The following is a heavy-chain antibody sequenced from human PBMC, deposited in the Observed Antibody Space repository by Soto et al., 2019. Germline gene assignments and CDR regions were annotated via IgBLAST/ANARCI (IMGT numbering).Heavy chain of an antibody. D-gene: IGHD6-13*01. J-gene: IGHJ1*01. V-gene: IGHV3-9*01. CDR2: INWNSGSI. CDR1: GFTFDDYA. CDR3: VKDESINWYSGHFRH. Sequence: GGSLRLSCAASGFTFDDYAMHWVRRVPGKGLEWVSGINWNSGSIGYGDSVKGRFAISRDNAKNSLHLQMNSLSAEDTAFYYCVKDESINWYSGHFRHWGQGTLVTVSS.